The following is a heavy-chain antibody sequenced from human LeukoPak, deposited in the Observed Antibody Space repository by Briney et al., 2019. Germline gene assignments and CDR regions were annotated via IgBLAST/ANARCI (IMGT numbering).Heavy chain of an antibody. V-gene: IGHV3-30*04. D-gene: IGHD5-12*01. CDR1: GFTFNSYA. CDR3: ARDQLAYSGYDTLFDY. J-gene: IGHJ4*02. Sequence: GRSLRLSCGASGFTFNSYAIHWVRQAPGKGLEWVAVISYDGSNKYYAESVKGRFTISRDNSKNTLYLQLNSLRPDDTAVYYCARDQLAYSGYDTLFDYWGQGTLVTASS. CDR2: ISYDGSNK.